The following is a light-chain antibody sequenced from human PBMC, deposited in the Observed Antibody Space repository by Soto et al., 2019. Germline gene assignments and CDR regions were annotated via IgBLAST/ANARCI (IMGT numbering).Light chain of an antibody. CDR3: QQSYSTPYT. CDR2: AAS. J-gene: IGKJ2*01. Sequence: DIQMTQSPSSLSASVGDRVTITCRASQSISSYLHWYQQKPGKAPKLLIYAASSLQSGVPSRFSGSGSGTDFTLTISSLQPEDFATYYCQQSYSTPYTVGQGTKVDIK. V-gene: IGKV1-39*01. CDR1: QSISSY.